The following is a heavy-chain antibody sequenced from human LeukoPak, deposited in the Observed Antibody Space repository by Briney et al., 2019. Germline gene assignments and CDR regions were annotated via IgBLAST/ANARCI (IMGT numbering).Heavy chain of an antibody. CDR2: IWYDGSNK. V-gene: IGHV3-33*08. CDR3: ARDPIAAVRFDY. Sequence: GGSLRLSCAASGFTFSSYAMSWVRQAPGKGLEWVAVIWYDGSNKYYADSVKGRFTISRDNSKNTLYLQMNSLRAEDTAVYYCARDPIAAVRFDYWGQGTLVTVSS. CDR1: GFTFSSYA. J-gene: IGHJ4*02. D-gene: IGHD6-13*01.